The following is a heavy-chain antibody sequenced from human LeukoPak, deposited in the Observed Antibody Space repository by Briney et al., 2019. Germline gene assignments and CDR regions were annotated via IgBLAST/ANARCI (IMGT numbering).Heavy chain of an antibody. D-gene: IGHD4-17*01. CDR1: GFTFSSYS. CDR2: ISSSSSYI. V-gene: IGHV3-21*01. Sequence: GGSLRLSCAASGFTFSSYSMNWVRQAPGKGLEWVSSISSSSSYIYYADSVKGRFTISRDNAKNSPYLQMNSLRAEDTAVYYCARDYHATTALDYWGQGTLVTVSS. CDR3: ARDYHATTALDY. J-gene: IGHJ4*02.